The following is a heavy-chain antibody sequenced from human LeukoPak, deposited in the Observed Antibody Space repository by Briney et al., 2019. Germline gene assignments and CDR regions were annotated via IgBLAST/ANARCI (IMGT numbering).Heavy chain of an antibody. CDR2: ISGSGGST. Sequence: PGGSLRLSCAASGFTFSSYGMSWVRQAPGKGLEWVSAISGSGGSTYYADSVKGRFTISRDNAKNSLYLQMNSLRAEDTAVYYCARRELLNAFDIWGQGTMVTVSS. CDR1: GFTFSSYG. V-gene: IGHV3-23*01. CDR3: ARRELLNAFDI. D-gene: IGHD1-26*01. J-gene: IGHJ3*02.